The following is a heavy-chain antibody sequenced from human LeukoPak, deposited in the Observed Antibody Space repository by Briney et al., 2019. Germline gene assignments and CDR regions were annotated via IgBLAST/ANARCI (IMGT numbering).Heavy chain of an antibody. CDR2: IIPILGIA. Sequence: SVKVSCKASGGTFSSYAISWVRQAPGQGLEWMGRIIPILGIANYAQKFQGRVTMTRDTSTTTAYMEMSRLRSDDTAVYYCARDQRVTEGYFDYWGQGTLVTVSS. J-gene: IGHJ4*02. CDR3: ARDQRVTEGYFDY. D-gene: IGHD2-21*02. CDR1: GGTFSSYA. V-gene: IGHV1-69*04.